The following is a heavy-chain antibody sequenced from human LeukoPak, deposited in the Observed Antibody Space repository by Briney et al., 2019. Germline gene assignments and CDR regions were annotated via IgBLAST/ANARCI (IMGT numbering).Heavy chain of an antibody. CDR3: AKDLVESSLRPRIYYYYGMDV. CDR1: GFTFSSYA. Sequence: GGSLRLSCAASGFTFSSYAMSWVRQAPGKGLEWVSAISGSGGSTYYADSVKGRFTISRDNSKNTLYLQMNSLRAEDTAVYYCAKDLVESSLRPRIYYYYGMDVWGQGTTVTVSS. J-gene: IGHJ6*02. V-gene: IGHV3-23*01. D-gene: IGHD1-26*01. CDR2: ISGSGGST.